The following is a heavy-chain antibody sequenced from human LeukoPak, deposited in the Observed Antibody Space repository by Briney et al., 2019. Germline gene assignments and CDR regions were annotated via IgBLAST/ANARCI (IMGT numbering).Heavy chain of an antibody. CDR3: ARAPTITTLVVHD. V-gene: IGHV3-48*03. Sequence: TGGSLRLSCAASGFTLSSYEMNWVRLAPGKGLEWISYISRTGNSIYYADSVKGRFTISRDNSKSTLYLHMNSLRAEDTAVYYCARAPTITTLVVHDWGQGTLVTVSS. CDR2: ISRTGNSI. J-gene: IGHJ4*02. D-gene: IGHD3-22*01. CDR1: GFTLSSYE.